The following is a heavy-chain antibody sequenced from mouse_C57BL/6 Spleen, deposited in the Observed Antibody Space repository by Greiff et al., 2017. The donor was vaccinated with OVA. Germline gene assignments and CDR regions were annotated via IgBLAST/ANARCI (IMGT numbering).Heavy chain of an antibody. D-gene: IGHD1-1*01. CDR2: IYPGDGDT. Sequence: QVQLKESGPELVKPGASVKISCKASGYAFSSSWMNWVKQRPGKGLEWIGRIYPGDGDTNYNGKFKGKATLTADKSSSTAYMQLSSLTSEDSAVYFCAGDYGSPYWYFDVWGTGTTVTVSS. V-gene: IGHV1-82*01. CDR3: AGDYGSPYWYFDV. J-gene: IGHJ1*03. CDR1: GYAFSSSW.